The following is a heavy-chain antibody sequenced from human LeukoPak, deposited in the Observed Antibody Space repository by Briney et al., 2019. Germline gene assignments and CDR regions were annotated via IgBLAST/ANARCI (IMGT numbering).Heavy chain of an antibody. CDR2: INPNSGGT. CDR3: ARDLTMIVVVTGY. D-gene: IGHD3-22*01. V-gene: IGHV1-2*02. Sequence: GVSVKVSCKASGYTFTGYYMHWVRQAPGQGLEWMGWINPNSGGTNYAQKFQGRVTMTRDTSISTAYMELSRLRSDDTAVYYCARDLTMIVVVTGYWGQGTLATVSS. J-gene: IGHJ4*02. CDR1: GYTFTGYY.